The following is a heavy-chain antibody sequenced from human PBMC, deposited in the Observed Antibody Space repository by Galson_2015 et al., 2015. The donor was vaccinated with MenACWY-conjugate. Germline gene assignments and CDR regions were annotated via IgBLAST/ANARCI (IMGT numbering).Heavy chain of an antibody. D-gene: IGHD3-3*01. Sequence: SLRLSCAASGFTFSSYAMSWVRQAPGKGLEWVSAISGSGGSTYYADSVKGRITISRDNSKNTLYLQMNSLRAEDTAVYYCAKDSSTGYYDFWSGYVFDYWGQGTLVTVSS. V-gene: IGHV3-23*01. CDR3: AKDSSTGYYDFWSGYVFDY. CDR2: ISGSGGST. CDR1: GFTFSSYA. J-gene: IGHJ4*02.